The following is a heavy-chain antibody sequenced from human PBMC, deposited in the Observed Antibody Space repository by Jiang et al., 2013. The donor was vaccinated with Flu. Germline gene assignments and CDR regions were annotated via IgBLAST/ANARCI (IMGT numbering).Heavy chain of an antibody. D-gene: IGHD5-18*01. CDR3: VRNTYADH. V-gene: IGHV4-38-2*01. CDR2: IFYDATA. Sequence: GLVKPSETLSLTCAVSGSSISRGYYWGWIRQPPGKGLEWIASIFYDATAHYNPSLKSRAAISVDTSKNQFSLKLSSVTAADTAVYYCVRNTYADHWGQGTLVTVSS. CDR1: GSSISRGYY. J-gene: IGHJ4*02.